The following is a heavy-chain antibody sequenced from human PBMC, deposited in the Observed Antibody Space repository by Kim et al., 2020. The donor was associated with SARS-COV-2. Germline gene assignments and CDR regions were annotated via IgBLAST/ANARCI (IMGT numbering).Heavy chain of an antibody. V-gene: IGHV3-21*01. J-gene: IGHJ6*02. CDR1: GFTFSSYS. CDR2: ISSSSSYI. Sequence: GGSLRLSCAASGFTFSSYSMNWVRQAPGKGLEWVSSISSSSSYIYYADSVKGRFTISRDNAKNSLYLQMNSLRAEDTAVYYCARDGASGESPPYYYYYGMDVWGQGTTVTVSS. D-gene: IGHD3-10*01. CDR3: ARDGASGESPPYYYYYGMDV.